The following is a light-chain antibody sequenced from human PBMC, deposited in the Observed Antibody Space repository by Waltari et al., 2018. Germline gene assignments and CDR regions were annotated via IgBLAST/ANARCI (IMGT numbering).Light chain of an antibody. J-gene: IGLJ2*01. CDR3: QSADSSGKI. CDR1: ALPKQY. CDR2: KDS. V-gene: IGLV3-25*03. Sequence: SYDLTQPPSVSVSPGQTARITCSGDALPKQYTYWYQQKPGQAPVAVIYKDSERPSGTPERVSVSSSGTTSTLTISGVQAEDEADYYCQSADSSGKIFGGGTKLTVL.